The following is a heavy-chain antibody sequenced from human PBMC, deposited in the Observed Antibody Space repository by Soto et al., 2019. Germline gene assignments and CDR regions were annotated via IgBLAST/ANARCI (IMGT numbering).Heavy chain of an antibody. J-gene: IGHJ4*02. CDR3: ARDRDYSHTDADIDY. D-gene: IGHD3-16*01. CDR1: GYNFNTYG. Sequence: ASVKVSCKTSGYNFNTYGIIWVRQAPGQGLEWMGWISGYNGYTKYTEILEDRVTLSRDTSTSTAYLELRSLRSGDTALYFCARDRDYSHTDADIDYWGQGTLVTVSS. CDR2: ISGYNGYT. V-gene: IGHV1-18*01.